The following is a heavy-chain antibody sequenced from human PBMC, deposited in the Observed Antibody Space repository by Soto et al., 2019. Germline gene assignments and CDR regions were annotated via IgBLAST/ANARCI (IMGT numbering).Heavy chain of an antibody. Sequence: PSQTLSLTCAISGDSVSSNSAAWNWIRQSPSRGLEWLGRTYYRSKWYHDYAVSVKRRITINPDTTKNQFSLRLSSVTAEDTAVYYCVRDQQCLRFGEHYYYGMDVWGQGTTVTVSS. CDR1: GDSVSSNSAA. CDR3: VRDQQCLRFGEHYYYGMDV. CDR2: TYYRSKWYH. J-gene: IGHJ6*01. D-gene: IGHD5-12*01. V-gene: IGHV6-1*01.